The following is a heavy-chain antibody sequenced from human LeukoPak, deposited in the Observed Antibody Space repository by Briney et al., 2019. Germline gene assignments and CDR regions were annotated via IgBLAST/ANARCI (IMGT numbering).Heavy chain of an antibody. CDR2: ISSSSSYT. CDR1: GFTVSDYY. D-gene: IGHD6-13*01. J-gene: IGHJ4*02. CDR3: AREGTTAAGTNGY. V-gene: IGHV3-11*05. Sequence: GGSLRLSCAASGFTVSDYYMSWIRQAPGKGLEWVSYISSSSSYTNYADSVKGRFTISRDNAKNSLYLQMNSLRAEDTAVYYCAREGTTAAGTNGYWGQGTLVTVSS.